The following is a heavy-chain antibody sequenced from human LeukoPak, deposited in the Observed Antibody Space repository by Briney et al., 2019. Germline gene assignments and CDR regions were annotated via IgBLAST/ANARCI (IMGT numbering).Heavy chain of an antibody. Sequence: ASVKVSCKASGYSFTSYGISWVRQAPGQGLEWMGWISAYNSNTNYAQKLQGRVTMTTDTSTSTAYMELRSLRSDDTAVYYCARDLSGVVVVAARTNWFDPWGQGTLVTVSS. CDR1: GYSFTSYG. CDR2: ISAYNSNT. D-gene: IGHD2-15*01. V-gene: IGHV1-18*01. CDR3: ARDLSGVVVVAARTNWFDP. J-gene: IGHJ5*02.